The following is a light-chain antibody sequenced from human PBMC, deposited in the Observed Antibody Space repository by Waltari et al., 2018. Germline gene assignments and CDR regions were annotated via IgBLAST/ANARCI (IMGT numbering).Light chain of an antibody. CDR1: QSISSW. CDR2: KAS. Sequence: DIQMTQSPSTLSASVGDRVTITCRASQSISSWLAWYQQKPGRAPKLLIYKASNLNRGVPSGFSGSGSRTDFTLTISSLQPDDFATYYCQQYSDFPWTFGQGTKVEVK. V-gene: IGKV1-5*03. CDR3: QQYSDFPWT. J-gene: IGKJ1*01.